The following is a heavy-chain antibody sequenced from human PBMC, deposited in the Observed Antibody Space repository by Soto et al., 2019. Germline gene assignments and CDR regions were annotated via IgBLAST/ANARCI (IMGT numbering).Heavy chain of an antibody. Sequence: SATLXLTCTVSGGSISSYYWGWIRQPPGKGLEWIGYIYYSGSTNYNPSLKSRVTISVDTSKNQFSLKLSSVTAADTAVYYCARRWGRSFDYWGQGTLVTVSS. D-gene: IGHD2-15*01. CDR2: IYYSGST. CDR3: ARRWGRSFDY. V-gene: IGHV4-59*08. J-gene: IGHJ4*02. CDR1: GGSISSYY.